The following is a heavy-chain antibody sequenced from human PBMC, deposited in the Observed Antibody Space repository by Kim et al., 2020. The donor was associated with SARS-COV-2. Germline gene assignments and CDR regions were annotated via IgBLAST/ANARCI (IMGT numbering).Heavy chain of an antibody. CDR3: ARDQRFDP. J-gene: IGHJ5*02. V-gene: IGHV1-46*01. Sequence: GGSTPYAQKCQGRVTMTRDTSTSTVYMELSSLRSEDTAVYYCARDQRFDPWGQGTLVTVSS. CDR2: GGST.